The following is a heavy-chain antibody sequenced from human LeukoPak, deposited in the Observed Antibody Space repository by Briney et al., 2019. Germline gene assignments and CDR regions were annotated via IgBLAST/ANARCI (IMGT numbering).Heavy chain of an antibody. J-gene: IGHJ4*02. CDR2: INPNSGGT. Sequence: ASVKVSCKASGYTFTGYYLNWVRQAPGQGLEWMGRINPNSGGTNSGQKFQGRVTMTRDTSISTAYLELSSLRSDDTAVYYCAGGVGYYDILTGYSAAPFDYWGQGTLVTVSS. D-gene: IGHD3-9*01. CDR3: AGGVGYYDILTGYSAAPFDY. CDR1: GYTFTGYY. V-gene: IGHV1-2*02.